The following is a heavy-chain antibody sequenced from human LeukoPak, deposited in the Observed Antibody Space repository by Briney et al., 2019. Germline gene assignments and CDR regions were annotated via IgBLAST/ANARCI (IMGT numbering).Heavy chain of an antibody. Sequence: PGGSLRLSCAASGFTFSSYSMNWVRQAPGKGLEWVSVIYSGGSTYHADSVEGRFTISRDNSKNTLYLQMNSLRDEDTAVYYCARIVAGGAFDIWGQGTMVTVSS. J-gene: IGHJ3*02. CDR3: ARIVAGGAFDI. CDR1: GFTFSSYS. D-gene: IGHD1-26*01. CDR2: IYSGGST. V-gene: IGHV3-66*01.